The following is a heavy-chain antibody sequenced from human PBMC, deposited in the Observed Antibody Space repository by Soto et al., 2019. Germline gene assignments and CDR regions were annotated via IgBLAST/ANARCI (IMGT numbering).Heavy chain of an antibody. Sequence: ASVKFSCKTSGYTFSSYGITWVRQAPGQGLEWLGWMSTYSGNANYAQNLQGRVTMTSDTSTSTAYMELRSLRFDDTAVYYCARDETGTTGGLDYWGQGTPVTVSS. CDR1: GYTFSSYG. CDR2: MSTYSGNA. J-gene: IGHJ4*02. D-gene: IGHD1-1*01. CDR3: ARDETGTTGGLDY. V-gene: IGHV1-18*01.